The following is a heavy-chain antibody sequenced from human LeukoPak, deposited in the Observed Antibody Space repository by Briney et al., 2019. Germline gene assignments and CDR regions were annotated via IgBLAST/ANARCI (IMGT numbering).Heavy chain of an antibody. CDR2: INPHSGGT. D-gene: IGHD3-10*01. CDR1: GYTFTGYY. CDR3: ARDMNYYGSGSYYNFDY. J-gene: IGHJ4*02. V-gene: IGHV1-2*02. Sequence: ASVKVSCKASGYTFTGYYIHWVRQAPGQGLEWMGWINPHSGGTNYAQKFQGRVTVTRDTSINTAYMELSRLRSDDTAVYYCARDMNYYGSGSYYNFDYWGQGTLVTVSS.